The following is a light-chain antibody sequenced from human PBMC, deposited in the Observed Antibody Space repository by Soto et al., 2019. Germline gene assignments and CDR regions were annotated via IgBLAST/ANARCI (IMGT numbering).Light chain of an antibody. CDR3: QSYDSRLRGV. CDR2: GNK. Sequence: QSVLTQPPSASGTPGQRVTISCSGSGSNIGSHTVSWYQQLPGTAPNLLIYGNKNRPSGVPDRFSGSKSGTSASLAITGLQAEDEADYYCQSYDSRLRGVFGGGTKLTVL. CDR1: GSNIGSHT. V-gene: IGLV1-44*01. J-gene: IGLJ3*02.